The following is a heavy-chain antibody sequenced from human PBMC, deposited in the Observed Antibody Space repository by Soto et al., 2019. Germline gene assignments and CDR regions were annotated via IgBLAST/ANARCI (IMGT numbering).Heavy chain of an antibody. J-gene: IGHJ4*02. CDR3: ARDRDDYGSGNYYNRIDF. Sequence: QVQLVQSGAEVKKPGSSVKVSCKASGGIFSTYAISWLRQAPGQGLEWMGGIIPLFGTPNYAQRFQGRVTITADESTSTAYMWLSRLRSEDTAVYYCARDRDDYGSGNYYNRIDFWGQGTLVTVSS. CDR1: GGIFSTYA. D-gene: IGHD3-10*01. CDR2: IIPLFGTP. V-gene: IGHV1-69*01.